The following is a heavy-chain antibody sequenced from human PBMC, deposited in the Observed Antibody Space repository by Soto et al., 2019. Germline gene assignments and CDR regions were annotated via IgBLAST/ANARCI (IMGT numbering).Heavy chain of an antibody. Sequence: ASVKVSCKASGYTFINYHIIWVRQAPGQGLEWVGSISASSVNTNYTQGRVTMTTDISTNTAYMELRSLRSADSAVYYCARVPVSNYYYYMDVWGKGTTVTVSS. CDR3: ARVPVSNYYYYMDV. J-gene: IGHJ6*03. V-gene: IGHV1-18*01. CDR2: ISASSVNT. CDR1: GYTFINYH.